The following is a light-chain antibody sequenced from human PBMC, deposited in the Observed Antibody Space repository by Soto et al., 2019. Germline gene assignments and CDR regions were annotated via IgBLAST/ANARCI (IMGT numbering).Light chain of an antibody. J-gene: IGKJ1*01. CDR2: AAS. CDR3: QQYHWYPET. Sequence: EIVMTQSPATLSVSPGERATLSCRASQSFSSNLSFYQQKPGQAPRLLIYAASSRASGIPARFSGSGSGTEFTLTISSLQPEDFAVYYCQQYHWYPETFGQGTKVDIK. V-gene: IGKV3-15*01. CDR1: QSFSSN.